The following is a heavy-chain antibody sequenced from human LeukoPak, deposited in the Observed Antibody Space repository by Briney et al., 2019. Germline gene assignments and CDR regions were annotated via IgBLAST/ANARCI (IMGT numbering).Heavy chain of an antibody. D-gene: IGHD4-17*01. CDR1: GGTFSNYT. V-gene: IGHV1-69*05. J-gene: IGHJ6*03. CDR2: IIALFGTT. CDR3: TREGRQPTVTPGLLRPEFYYYMVV. Sequence: GASVKVSCKASGGTFSNYTISWVRQAPRQGLEWVGRIIALFGTTNYAQKFLGRVTITTDQSTSTVYMELTSLRSEDTAVYFCTREGRQPTVTPGLLRPEFYYYMVVQGEGTTVTVSS.